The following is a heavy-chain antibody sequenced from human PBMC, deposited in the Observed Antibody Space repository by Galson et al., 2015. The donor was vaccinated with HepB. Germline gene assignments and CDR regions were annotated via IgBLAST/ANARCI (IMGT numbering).Heavy chain of an antibody. D-gene: IGHD3-22*01. CDR1: GGTFSSYA. CDR3: ARPSDSSGHYQHYYGMDV. Sequence: SVKVSCKASGGTFSSYAISWVRQAPGQGLEWMGGIIPIFGTANYAQKFQGRVTITADESTSTAYMELSSLRSEDTAVYYCARPSDSSGHYQHYYGMDVWGQGTTVTVSS. J-gene: IGHJ6*02. V-gene: IGHV1-69*13. CDR2: IIPIFGTA.